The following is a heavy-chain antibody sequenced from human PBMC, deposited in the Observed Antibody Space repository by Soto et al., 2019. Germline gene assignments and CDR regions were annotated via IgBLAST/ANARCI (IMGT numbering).Heavy chain of an antibody. J-gene: IGHJ6*02. CDR2: LFSGGST. CDR1: GVSVSSNY. D-gene: IGHD1-26*01. CDR3: TRDQSIVGATGGAYFYYGMDV. Sequence: GSLRLSCEVSGVSVSSNYISWVRQAPGKGLEWVSVLFSGGSTYYADSVQGRFTISRDTSKSTVYLQMHSLTAEDTAVYYCTRDQSIVGATGGAYFYYGMDVWGQGTTVTVSS. V-gene: IGHV3-53*01.